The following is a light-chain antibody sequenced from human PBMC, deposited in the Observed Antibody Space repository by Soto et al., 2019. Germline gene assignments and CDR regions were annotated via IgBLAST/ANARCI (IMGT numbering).Light chain of an antibody. Sequence: QSALTQPASVSGSPGQSITISCTGTSSDIGTYNFVSWYQQHPGKAPKLLIHEINNRPSGVSIRFSGSKSGNTASLTISGLQGDDEADYYCSSDTTTSTLIFGGGTKLTVL. J-gene: IGLJ2*01. CDR3: SSDTTTSTLI. CDR1: SSDIGTYNF. V-gene: IGLV2-14*01. CDR2: EIN.